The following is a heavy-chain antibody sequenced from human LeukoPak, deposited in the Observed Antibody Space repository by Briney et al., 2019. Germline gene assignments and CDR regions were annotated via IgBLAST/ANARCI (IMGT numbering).Heavy chain of an antibody. D-gene: IGHD6-6*01. J-gene: IGHJ4*02. Sequence: GGSLRLSCAASGFTFSNYGMHWVRQAPGKGLEWVAFVYYDGNRKYYAASVKGRFTISRDNSRNSLYVQMNSLRTEDTAVYYCVKDQAQVYGYFDSWGLGTLVTVSS. CDR1: GFTFSNYG. CDR3: VKDQAQVYGYFDS. V-gene: IGHV3-30*02. CDR2: VYYDGNRK.